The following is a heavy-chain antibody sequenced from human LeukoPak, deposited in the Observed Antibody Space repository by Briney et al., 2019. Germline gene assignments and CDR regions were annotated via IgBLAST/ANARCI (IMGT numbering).Heavy chain of an antibody. CDR1: VFTFSNAW. V-gene: IGHV3-15*01. D-gene: IGHD3-3*01. CDR3: AKCAPQDYDFWSGYYPLDY. J-gene: IGHJ4*02. Sequence: GGSLRLSCAASVFTFSNAWMTWVRQAPGKGLEWVGRIKSKTDGGTTDYAAPVKGRFTILRDDSKNTLYLEMSGLRAEDTAVYYCAKCAPQDYDFWSGYYPLDYWGQGTLVTVSS. CDR2: IKSKTDGGTT.